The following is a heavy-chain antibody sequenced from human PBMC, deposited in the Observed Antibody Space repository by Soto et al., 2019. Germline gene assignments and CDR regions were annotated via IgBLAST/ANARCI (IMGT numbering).Heavy chain of an antibody. CDR2: IIPIFGTA. J-gene: IGHJ6*02. CDR1: GGTFSSYA. CDR3: AREVGWIQLWCHPTCAYYYYGMDV. V-gene: IGHV1-69*06. Sequence: SVKVSCKASGGTFSSYAISWVRQAPGQGLEWMGGIIPIFGTANYAQKFQGRVTITADKSTSTAYMELSSLRSEDTAVYYCAREVGWIQLWCHPTCAYYYYGMDVWGQGTTVTVSS. D-gene: IGHD5-18*01.